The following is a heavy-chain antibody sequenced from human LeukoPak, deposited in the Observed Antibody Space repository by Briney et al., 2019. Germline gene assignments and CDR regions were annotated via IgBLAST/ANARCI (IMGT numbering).Heavy chain of an antibody. D-gene: IGHD6-13*01. CDR2: ISGSGSNI. CDR1: GLTFSSYA. CDR3: AKDRYCSNWLGAFDY. J-gene: IGHJ4*02. Sequence: PGGSLRLSCAASGLTFSSYAMSCVRQAPGKGLEWVSTISGSGSNIYYADSVKGRFTISRDTSKNTVYLQMNSLRAEDMAVYYCAKDRYCSNWLGAFDYWGRGTLVTVSS. V-gene: IGHV3-23*01.